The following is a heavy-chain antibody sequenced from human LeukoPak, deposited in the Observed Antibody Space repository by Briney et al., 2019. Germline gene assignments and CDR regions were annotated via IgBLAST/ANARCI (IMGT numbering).Heavy chain of an antibody. CDR2: ISGSGGNM. Sequence: GGSLRLSCTATGFTFSNFGMAWVRQAPGQGLEWVSTISGSGGNMYQADSVKGRFTISRDNSRSTLYLQMNSLRAVDTAVYYCAKDAGPQQLVFFDSWGQGTLVTVSS. CDR1: GFTFSNFG. CDR3: AKDAGPQQLVFFDS. D-gene: IGHD6-6*01. J-gene: IGHJ4*02. V-gene: IGHV3-23*01.